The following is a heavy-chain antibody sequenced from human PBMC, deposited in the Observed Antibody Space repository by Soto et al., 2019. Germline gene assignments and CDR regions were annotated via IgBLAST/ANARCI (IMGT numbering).Heavy chain of an antibody. J-gene: IGHJ4*02. Sequence: QVQLVESGGGVVQPGRSLRLSCAASGFTFSSYGMHWVRQAPGKGLEWVAVISYDGSNKYYADSVKGRFTISRDNSKNTLYLQMNSLRAEDTAVYYCAKLTYWGQGTLVTVSS. CDR2: ISYDGSNK. CDR3: AKLTY. V-gene: IGHV3-30*18. D-gene: IGHD2-21*02. CDR1: GFTFSSYG.